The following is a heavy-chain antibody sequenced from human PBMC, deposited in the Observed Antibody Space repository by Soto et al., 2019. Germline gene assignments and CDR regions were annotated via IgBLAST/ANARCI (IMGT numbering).Heavy chain of an antibody. CDR3: ARDHRSSDYGDACDY. D-gene: IGHD4-17*01. V-gene: IGHV3-48*02. CDR2: ISSSSSTI. J-gene: IGHJ4*02. CDR1: GFTFSSYS. Sequence: GGSLRLSCAASGFTFSSYSMNWVRQAPGKGLEWVSYISSSSSTIYYADSVKGRFTISRDNAKNSLYLQMNSLRDEDTAVYYCARDHRSSDYGDACDYWGQGTLVTVSS.